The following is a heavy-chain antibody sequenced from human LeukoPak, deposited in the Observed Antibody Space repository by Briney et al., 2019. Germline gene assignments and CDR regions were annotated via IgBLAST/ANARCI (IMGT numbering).Heavy chain of an antibody. CDR2: ISNSGGST. D-gene: IGHD1-1*01. J-gene: IGHJ4*02. CDR1: GFTFNTYT. Sequence: GGSLRLSCAASGFTFNTYTMYWVRQAPGKGLEWVSGISNSGGSTYYADSVKGRFTISRDSSKNTLYLQMNSLRAEDTALYYCAKGLERESRLDSWGQGTLVTVSS. V-gene: IGHV3-23*01. CDR3: AKGLERESRLDS.